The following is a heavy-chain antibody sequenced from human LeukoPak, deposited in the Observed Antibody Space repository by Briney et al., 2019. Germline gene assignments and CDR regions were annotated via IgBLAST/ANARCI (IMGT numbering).Heavy chain of an antibody. J-gene: IGHJ5*02. V-gene: IGHV3-30*02. CDR2: IRYDGSNK. Sequence: PGGSLRLSCAASGLTFSSYGMHWVRQAPGKGLEWVAFIRYDGSNKYYADSVKGRFTISRDNSKNTLYLQMNSLRAEDTAVYYCAKDPLKYYGSGSYYGVDWFDPWGQGTLVTVSS. CDR1: GLTFSSYG. D-gene: IGHD3-10*01. CDR3: AKDPLKYYGSGSYYGVDWFDP.